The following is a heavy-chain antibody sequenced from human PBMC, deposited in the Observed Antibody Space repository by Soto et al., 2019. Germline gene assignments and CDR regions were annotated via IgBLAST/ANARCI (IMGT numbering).Heavy chain of an antibody. CDR3: GKTESWNGYYNAFDY. V-gene: IGHV3-23*01. J-gene: IGHJ4*02. Sequence: GGSLRLSCAASGFTFSGYAVTWVRQAPGKGLEWVSSISGSGTSTYYADSVKGRFTISRNNSNKTLYLQMNSLRAEDTAVYYCGKTESWNGYYNAFDYWGQGTQVTVSS. CDR2: ISGSGTST. D-gene: IGHD3-3*01. CDR1: GFTFSGYA.